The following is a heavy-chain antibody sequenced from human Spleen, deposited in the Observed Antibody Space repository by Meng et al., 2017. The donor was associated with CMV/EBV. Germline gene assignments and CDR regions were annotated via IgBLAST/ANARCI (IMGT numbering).Heavy chain of an antibody. CDR3: AKSPKGSFVVVLDSHYFDY. V-gene: IGHV3-7*01. J-gene: IGHJ4*02. D-gene: IGHD2-21*01. CDR1: GFTFSRLW. CDR2: IQEDGSEK. Sequence: GGSLKISCSVSGFTFSRLWMSWVRQAPGKGLEGVANIQEDGSEKYYVDSVKGRFTISRDNAKNSLYLQMNSLRVEDTAVYYRAKSPKGSFVVVLDSHYFDYWGQGTLVTVSS.